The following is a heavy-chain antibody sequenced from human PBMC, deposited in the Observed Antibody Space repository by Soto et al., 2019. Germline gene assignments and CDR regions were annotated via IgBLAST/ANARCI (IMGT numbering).Heavy chain of an antibody. V-gene: IGHV1-69*06. CDR2: TIPAFGTA. J-gene: IGHJ4*02. CDR3: WRHDKTALPPLDS. D-gene: IGHD1-1*01. CDR1: GAGDTFSNYG. Sequence: QVHLVQSGAEVKSPGSAVKVSCKVSGAGDTFSNYGLNWMRQAPGQGLEWMGGTIPAFGTANYAQKFQGRVTIPEDTSTTTAYMDLSSLRSDDTAVYYCWRHDKTALPPLDSWGQGTLVSVSS.